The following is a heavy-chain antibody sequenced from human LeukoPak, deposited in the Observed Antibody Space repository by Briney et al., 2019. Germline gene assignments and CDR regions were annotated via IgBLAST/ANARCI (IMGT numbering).Heavy chain of an antibody. CDR3: ANGHYDFWSGLAYFDY. V-gene: IGHV3-23*01. CDR1: GFTFSSYA. J-gene: IGHJ4*02. Sequence: GGSLTLSCAASGFTFSSYAMSWVRQAPGKGLEWGSAISGSGGSTYYADSVKGRFTISRDNSKNTLYLQMNSLRAEDTAVYYCANGHYDFWSGLAYFDYWGQGTLVTVSS. D-gene: IGHD3-3*01. CDR2: ISGSGGST.